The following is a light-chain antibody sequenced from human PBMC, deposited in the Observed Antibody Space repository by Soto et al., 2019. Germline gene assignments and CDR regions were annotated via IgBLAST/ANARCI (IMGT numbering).Light chain of an antibody. CDR2: GAS. V-gene: IGKV3-20*01. Sequence: EIVLTQSPGTLSLSPGERVTLSCRASQSLSSNYLAWYQQKHGQAPRLLIYGASNRATGIPDRFSGSGSGTDFTLTISSLEPEDFAVYYCQQFLATFGQGTKVEIK. CDR3: QQFLAT. J-gene: IGKJ1*01. CDR1: QSLSSNY.